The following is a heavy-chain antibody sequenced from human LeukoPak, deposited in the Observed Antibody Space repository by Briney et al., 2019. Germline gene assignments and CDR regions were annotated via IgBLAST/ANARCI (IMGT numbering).Heavy chain of an antibody. CDR3: ARIFDS. CDR2: TSHTGKT. Sequence: SETLSLTCTLFGDSFRSGGLYWGWIRQPPGKRPEWIGVTSHTGKTNYSPSLTSPATIPLTPSKSQFSLRLTSVPAANTAVYYCARIFDSWGQGILVTVSS. V-gene: IGHV4-61*08. CDR1: GDSFRSGGLY. J-gene: IGHJ4*02.